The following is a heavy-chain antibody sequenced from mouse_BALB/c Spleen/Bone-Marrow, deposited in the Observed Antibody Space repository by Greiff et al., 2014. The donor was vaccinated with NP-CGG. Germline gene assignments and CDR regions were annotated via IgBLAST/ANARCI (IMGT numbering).Heavy chain of an antibody. J-gene: IGHJ1*01. CDR1: GFNIKDTY. Sequence: DVKLQESGAELVKPGASVKLSCTASGFNIKDTYMHWVKQRPEQGLEWIGRIDPANGNTKYDPKLQGKATITADTSSNTAYLQLSSLTSEDTAVYYCASYYYGRYFDVWGAGTTVTVSS. CDR3: ASYYYGRYFDV. CDR2: IDPANGNT. V-gene: IGHV14-3*02. D-gene: IGHD1-1*01.